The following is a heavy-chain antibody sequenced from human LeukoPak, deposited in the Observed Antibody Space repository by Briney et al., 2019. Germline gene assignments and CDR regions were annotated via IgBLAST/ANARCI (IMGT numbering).Heavy chain of an antibody. CDR3: ARVSNGYLDH. D-gene: IGHD2-8*01. V-gene: IGHV4-59*11. CDR1: GGSISSHY. CDR2: IYNSGSS. Sequence: SETLSLTCSVSGGSISSHYWSWTRQPPGKGLQWIGNIYNSGSSNCNPSLKSRVAVSVDTSKNQFSLKLSSVTAADTAVYYCARVSNGYLDHWGQGTLVTVSS. J-gene: IGHJ4*02.